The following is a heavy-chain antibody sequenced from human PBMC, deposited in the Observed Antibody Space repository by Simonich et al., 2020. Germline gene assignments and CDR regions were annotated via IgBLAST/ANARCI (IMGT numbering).Heavy chain of an antibody. CDR1: GGSFSGYY. J-gene: IGHJ5*02. CDR2: INHSGRT. CDR3: ARCGLVNYDILTGYHNWFDP. V-gene: IGHV4-34*01. Sequence: QVQLQQWGAGLLKPSETLSLTCAVYGGSFSGYYWSWIRQPPGKGREGIGEINHSGRTNYNPSNKSRGNISVDPPKNQFSLKLSSVTAADTAVYYCARCGLVNYDILTGYHNWFDPWGQGTLVTVSS. D-gene: IGHD3-9*01.